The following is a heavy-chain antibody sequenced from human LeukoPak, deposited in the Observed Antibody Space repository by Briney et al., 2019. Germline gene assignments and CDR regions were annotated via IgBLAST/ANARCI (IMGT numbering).Heavy chain of an antibody. CDR1: GGSISSSSYY. V-gene: IGHV4-39*01. CDR3: ARRSIAVDGSFDY. Sequence: PSETLSLTCTVSGGSISSSSYYWGWIRQPPGKGLEWIGSIYYSGSTYYNPSLKSRVTMSVDTSKNQFSLKLSSVTAADTAVYYCARRSIAVDGSFDYRGQGTLVTVSS. D-gene: IGHD6-19*01. CDR2: IYYSGST. J-gene: IGHJ4*02.